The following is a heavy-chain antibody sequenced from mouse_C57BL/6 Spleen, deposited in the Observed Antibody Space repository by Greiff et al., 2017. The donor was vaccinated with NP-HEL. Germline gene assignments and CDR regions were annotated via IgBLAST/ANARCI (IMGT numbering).Heavy chain of an antibody. V-gene: IGHV1-82*01. CDR3: AGETAQATLFAY. CDR2: IYPGDGDT. D-gene: IGHD3-2*02. J-gene: IGHJ3*01. Sequence: VQLQQSGPELVKPGASVKISCKASGYAFSSSWMNWVKQRPGKGLEWIGRIYPGDGDTNYNGKFKGKATLTADKSSSTAYMQLSSLTSEDSAVYFCAGETAQATLFAYWGQGTLVTVSA. CDR1: GYAFSSSW.